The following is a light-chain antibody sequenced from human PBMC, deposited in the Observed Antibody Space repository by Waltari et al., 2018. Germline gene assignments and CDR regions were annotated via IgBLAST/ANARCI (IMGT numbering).Light chain of an antibody. CDR1: NSNIGTNA. CDR2: YNN. CDR3: ATWDDSLRGPV. Sequence: QPILTQPPSLSGAPRQGVTISCSGSNSNIGTNAVSWYQHLPGQAPKLLIYYNNLVASGVSDRFSGSKSGTSASLAISRLQSDDEAHYYCATWDDSLRGPVFGGGTKLTVL. V-gene: IGLV1-36*01. J-gene: IGLJ3*02.